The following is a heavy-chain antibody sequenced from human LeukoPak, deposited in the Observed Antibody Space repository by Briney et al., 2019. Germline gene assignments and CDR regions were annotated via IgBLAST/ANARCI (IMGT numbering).Heavy chain of an antibody. J-gene: IGHJ4*02. D-gene: IGHD6-13*01. CDR3: ARDSSGIADY. CDR2: ISAYNGNT. CDR1: GYTFTSYG. Sequence: ASVTLSCTASGYTFTSYGISWMRHAHGQGLEWMGWISAYNGNTNYAQKLQGRVTMTTDTSTSTAYMELRSLRSDDTAVYYCARDSSGIADYWGQGTLVTVSS. V-gene: IGHV1-18*01.